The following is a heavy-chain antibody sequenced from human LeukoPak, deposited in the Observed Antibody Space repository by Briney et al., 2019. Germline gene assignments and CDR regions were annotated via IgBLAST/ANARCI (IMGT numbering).Heavy chain of an antibody. CDR3: ARDPGSFVVVPAAMGDY. Sequence: GRSLRLSCAASGFTFSSYGMHWVRQAPGKGLEWVAVIWYDGSNKYYADSVKGRFTISSDNSKNTLYLQMNSLRAEDTAVYYCARDPGSFVVVPAAMGDYWGQGTLVTVSS. V-gene: IGHV3-33*01. J-gene: IGHJ4*02. D-gene: IGHD2-2*01. CDR2: IWYDGSNK. CDR1: GFTFSSYG.